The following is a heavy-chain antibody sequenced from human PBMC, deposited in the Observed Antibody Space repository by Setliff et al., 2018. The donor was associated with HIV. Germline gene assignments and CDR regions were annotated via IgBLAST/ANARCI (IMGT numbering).Heavy chain of an antibody. CDR1: GASISSGVYY. D-gene: IGHD2-15*01. CDR2: IAKSGTT. CDR3: ERIADLGRTLHQPYLDN. Sequence: ASDTLSLTCTVSGASISSGVYYWSWIRQVPGKGLESIGYIAKSGTTYYSSYLKSPGIISRDTSKNQISLQLTSVTATDTALYDWERIADLGRTLHQPYLDNWGQGILVTVSS. V-gene: IGHV4-31*01. J-gene: IGHJ4*02.